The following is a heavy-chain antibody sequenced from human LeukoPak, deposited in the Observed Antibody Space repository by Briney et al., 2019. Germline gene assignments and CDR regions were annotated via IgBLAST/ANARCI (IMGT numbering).Heavy chain of an antibody. V-gene: IGHV1-69*05. J-gene: IGHJ6*03. CDR3: ARVKGSGVAALGYYYYMDV. Sequence: SVKVSCKASGGTFSSYAISWVRQAPGQGLEWMGGIIPIFGTANYAQKFQGRVTITTDESTSTAYMELSSLRSEDTAVYYCARVKGSGVAALGYYYYMDVWGKGTTVTVSS. CDR2: IIPIFGTA. D-gene: IGHD2-15*01. CDR1: GGTFSSYA.